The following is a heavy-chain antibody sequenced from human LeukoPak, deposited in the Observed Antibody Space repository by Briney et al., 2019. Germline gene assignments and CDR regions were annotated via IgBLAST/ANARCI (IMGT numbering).Heavy chain of an antibody. J-gene: IGHJ3*02. D-gene: IGHD3-3*01. V-gene: IGHV4-38-2*01. CDR1: GYSISSGYY. CDR2: IYHSGST. Sequence: SETLSLTCAVSGYSISSGYYWGWIRQPPGKGLEWIGSIYHSGSTYYNPSLKSRVTISVDTSKNQFSLKLSSVTAADTAVYYCASTYYDFWSGYYRGDSGSAFDIWGQGTMVTVSS. CDR3: ASTYYDFWSGYYRGDSGSAFDI.